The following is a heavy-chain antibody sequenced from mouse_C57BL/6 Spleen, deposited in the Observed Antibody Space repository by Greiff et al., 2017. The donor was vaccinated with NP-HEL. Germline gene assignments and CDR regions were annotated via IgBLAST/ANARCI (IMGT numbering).Heavy chain of an antibody. CDR2: INPNTGGT. CDR1: GYTFTDYY. D-gene: IGHD3-1*01. Sequence: EVQLQQSGPELVKPGASVKISCKASGYTFTDYYMNWVKQSHGKSLEWIGDINPNTGGTSYNQKFKGKATLTVDKSSSTAYMELRSLTSEDSAVYYCARKGYCPFAYWGQGTLVTVSA. V-gene: IGHV1-26*01. CDR3: ARKGYCPFAY. J-gene: IGHJ3*01.